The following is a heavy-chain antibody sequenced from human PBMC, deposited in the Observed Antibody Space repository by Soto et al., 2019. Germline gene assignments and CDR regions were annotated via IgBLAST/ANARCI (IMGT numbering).Heavy chain of an antibody. J-gene: IGHJ6*02. D-gene: IGHD3-22*01. CDR2: INAGNGNT. CDR1: GYTFTSYV. V-gene: IGHV1-3*01. CDR3: ASGSFSMLVANEYYYSLDV. Sequence: QAQFVQSGAEVKKPAASVKVSCKASGYTFTSYVIHWVRQAPGHRLECMGWINAGNGNTKYSQNLMGRVILTRDTSETTAYMEVGSLRSEDTAVYYCASGSFSMLVANEYYYSLDVWGPGVTVTVS.